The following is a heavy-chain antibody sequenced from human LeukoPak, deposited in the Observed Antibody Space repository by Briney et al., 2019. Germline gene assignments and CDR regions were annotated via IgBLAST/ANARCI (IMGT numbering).Heavy chain of an antibody. CDR3: AREEHNYYDVEDAFDI. V-gene: IGHV1-2*02. CDR2: INPNSGGT. D-gene: IGHD3-22*01. J-gene: IGHJ3*02. Sequence: EASVKVSCKASGYTFTGYYMHWVRQAPGQGLEWMGWINPNSGGTNYAQKFQGRVTMTRDTSISTAYMELSRLRSDDTAVYYCAREEHNYYDVEDAFDIWGQGTMVTVSS. CDR1: GYTFTGYY.